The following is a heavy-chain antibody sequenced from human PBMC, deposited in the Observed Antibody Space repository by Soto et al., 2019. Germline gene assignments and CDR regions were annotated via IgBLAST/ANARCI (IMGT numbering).Heavy chain of an antibody. CDR2: IKSKTDGGTT. D-gene: IGHD2-8*01. Sequence: EVQLLESGGGLVKPGGSLRLSCAASGFTFSNAWMSWVRQAPGKGLEWVGRIKSKTDGGTTDYAAPVKGRFTISRDDSKNTLYLQMNSLKTEDTAVYYCTTGLVYAPRYYYGMDVWGQGTTVTVSS. V-gene: IGHV3-15*01. CDR3: TTGLVYAPRYYYGMDV. CDR1: GFTFSNAW. J-gene: IGHJ6*02.